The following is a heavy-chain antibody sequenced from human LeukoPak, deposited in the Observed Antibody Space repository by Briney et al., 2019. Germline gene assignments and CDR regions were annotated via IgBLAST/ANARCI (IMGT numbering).Heavy chain of an antibody. CDR1: GVSISSFN. CDR2: IYYSGRT. Sequence: SETLSLTCTVSGVSISSFNWTWIRQRPGQGLGWSGYIYYSGRTNYHPSLETRVTISVDTSKNQFSLKLSSVTAADTAVYYCARGGGYYYYDAVVWGKGTTVTLS. D-gene: IGHD3-16*01. CDR3: ARGGGYYYYDAVV. J-gene: IGHJ6*03. V-gene: IGHV4-59*01.